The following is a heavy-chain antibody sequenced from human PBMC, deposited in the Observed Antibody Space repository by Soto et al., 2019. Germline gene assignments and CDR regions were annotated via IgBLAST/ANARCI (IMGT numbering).Heavy chain of an antibody. Sequence: EVHLVESGGGLVQTGGSLRLSCAIFEGTVIRDWMNWVRQAPGKGLEWVAHTNQDGSEKYYVDSVKGRFTISRDNDKSARYLQMNSLRAADTAMYYCAGGVGGAFWGQGTLVTVSS. D-gene: IGHD1-26*01. CDR2: TNQDGSEK. J-gene: IGHJ4*02. CDR3: AGGVGGAF. V-gene: IGHV3-7*04. CDR1: EGTVIRDW.